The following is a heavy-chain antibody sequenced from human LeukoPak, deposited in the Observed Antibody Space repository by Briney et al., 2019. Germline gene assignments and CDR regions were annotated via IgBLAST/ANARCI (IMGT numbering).Heavy chain of an antibody. CDR1: GGTFSSYA. Sequence: GASVTVSCKASGGTFSSYAISWVRQAPGQGLEWMGGIIPIFGTANYAQKFQGRVTITADESTSTAYMELSSLRSEDTAVYYCARDREDTAMALGGWGQGTLVTVSS. D-gene: IGHD5-18*01. V-gene: IGHV1-69*13. CDR2: IIPIFGTA. J-gene: IGHJ4*02. CDR3: ARDREDTAMALGG.